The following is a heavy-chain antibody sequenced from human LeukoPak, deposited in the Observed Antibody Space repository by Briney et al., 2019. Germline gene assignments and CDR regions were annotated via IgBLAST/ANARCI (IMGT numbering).Heavy chain of an antibody. CDR1: GFTFSSYA. Sequence: PGRSLRLSCAASGFTFSSYAMHWVRQAPGKGLEWVAVISYDGSNKYCADSVKGRFTISRDNSKNTLYVQMNSLRAEDMAVYYCAKDPILFGVDAYGMDVWGQGTTVTVSS. D-gene: IGHD3-3*01. CDR3: AKDPILFGVDAYGMDV. V-gene: IGHV3-30-3*01. J-gene: IGHJ6*02. CDR2: ISYDGSNK.